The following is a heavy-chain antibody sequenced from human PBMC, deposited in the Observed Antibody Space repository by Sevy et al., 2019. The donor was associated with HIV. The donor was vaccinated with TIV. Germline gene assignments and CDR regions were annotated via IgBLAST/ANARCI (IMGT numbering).Heavy chain of an antibody. CDR3: ARGKVLFDY. V-gene: IGHV4-59*01. CDR2: IYYNGST. CDR1: GGSFSSYY. J-gene: IGHJ4*02. Sequence: SETLSLTCTVSGGSFSSYYWSWIRQPPGKGLEWIGYIYYNGSTNSNPSLRGRVTISAHTSKNQLSLKLKSATTADTAMYYCARGKVLFDYLSQGTVVTVSS. D-gene: IGHD3-10*01.